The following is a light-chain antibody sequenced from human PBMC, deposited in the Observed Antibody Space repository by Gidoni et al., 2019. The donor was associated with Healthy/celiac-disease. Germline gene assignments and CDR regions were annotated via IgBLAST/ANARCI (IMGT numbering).Light chain of an antibody. CDR1: QSVSSSY. CDR3: QQYGSSRT. Sequence: ESVLTQSPGTLSLSPGERATLSCRASQSVSSSYLAWYQKKPGQAPMLLIYGASSRATGIPDRFSGSGSGTDFTLTISRLEPEDFAVYYCQQYGSSRTFGQGTKVEIK. V-gene: IGKV3-20*01. J-gene: IGKJ1*01. CDR2: GAS.